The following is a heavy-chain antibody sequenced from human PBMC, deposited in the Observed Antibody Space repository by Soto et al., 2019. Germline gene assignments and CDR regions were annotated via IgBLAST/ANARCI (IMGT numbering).Heavy chain of an antibody. D-gene: IGHD6-6*01. CDR1: GFTFSSYG. CDR2: ISYDGSNK. V-gene: IGHV3-30*18. CDR3: AKSSGGSSPPTSWY. Sequence: SLRLSCASSGFTFSSYGMHWVRQAPGKGLEWVAVISYDGSNKYYADSVKGRFTISRDNSKNTLYLQMNSLRAEDTAVYYCAKSSGGSSPPTSWYRGQGALVTVSS. J-gene: IGHJ4*02.